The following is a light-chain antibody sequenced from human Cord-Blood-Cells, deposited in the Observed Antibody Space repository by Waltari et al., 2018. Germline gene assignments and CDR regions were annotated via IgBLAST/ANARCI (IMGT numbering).Light chain of an antibody. J-gene: IGLJ2*01. CDR1: SRYVGSYNV. V-gene: IGLV2-23*02. CDR2: EVS. Sequence: QSALTPPPPLSGPPGQSITLSCPGPSRYVGSYNVVSWYQQHPGKAPKLLIYEVSRRTSGVSNRFSGSKSGNTASLATSGLQAEDEADYECGSYAGSSTYVVCGGGTKLTVL. CDR3: GSYAGSSTYVV.